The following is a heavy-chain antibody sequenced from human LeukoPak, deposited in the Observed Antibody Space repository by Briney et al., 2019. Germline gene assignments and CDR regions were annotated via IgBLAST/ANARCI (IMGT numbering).Heavy chain of an antibody. V-gene: IGHV4-30-2*01. CDR1: GGSISSGGYS. CDR3: ARGLYYYGSGSLRIYFDY. D-gene: IGHD3-10*01. CDR2: IYHSGST. Sequence: KPSQTLSLTCAVSGGSISSGGYSWSWIRQPPGKGLEWIGYIYHSGSTYYNPSLKSRVTISVDRSKNQFSLKLSSVTAADTAVYYCARGLYYYGSGSLRIYFDYWGQGTLVTVSS. J-gene: IGHJ4*02.